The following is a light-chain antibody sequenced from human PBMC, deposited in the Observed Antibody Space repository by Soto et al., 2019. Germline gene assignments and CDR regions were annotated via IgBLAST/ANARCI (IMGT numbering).Light chain of an antibody. Sequence: EIVLTQSPGTLSLSPGERVTLSCRASQTVSSSYLAWYQQKPGQAPRLLIYDASSRATGIPDRFSGSGSGTDFTLTISRLEPEDFAVYYCQQYSGSLTFGGGTKVEIK. CDR1: QTVSSSY. CDR2: DAS. V-gene: IGKV3-20*01. J-gene: IGKJ4*01. CDR3: QQYSGSLT.